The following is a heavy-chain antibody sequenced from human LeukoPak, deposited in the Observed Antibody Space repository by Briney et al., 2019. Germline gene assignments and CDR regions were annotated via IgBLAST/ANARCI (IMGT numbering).Heavy chain of an antibody. J-gene: IGHJ3*02. Sequence: GASVKVSCKASGYTFTDYYMHWVRQAPGQGLEWMGWINPNSGGTNYAQKFQGRVTMTRDTSISTAYMELSRLRSDDTAVYYCARGIGRGYSSSWYYAFDIWGQGTMVTVSS. V-gene: IGHV1-2*02. CDR3: ARGIGRGYSSSWYYAFDI. CDR1: GYTFTDYY. D-gene: IGHD6-13*01. CDR2: INPNSGGT.